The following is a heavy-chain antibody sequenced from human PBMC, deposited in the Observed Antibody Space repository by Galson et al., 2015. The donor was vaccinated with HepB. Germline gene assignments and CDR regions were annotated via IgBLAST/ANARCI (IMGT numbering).Heavy chain of an antibody. Sequence: SLRLSCAASGFTFSDYSMSWIRQAPGKGLEGVAYISSSSGYTNYADSVKGRFAISRDNAKNSLYLQMNSLRAEDTAVYYCATQGPHAWNYFGYYYDAMDVWGQGTTVTVSS. CDR1: GFTFSDYS. CDR3: ATQGPHAWNYFGYYYDAMDV. V-gene: IGHV3-11*03. CDR2: ISSSSGYT. J-gene: IGHJ6*02. D-gene: IGHD1-7*01.